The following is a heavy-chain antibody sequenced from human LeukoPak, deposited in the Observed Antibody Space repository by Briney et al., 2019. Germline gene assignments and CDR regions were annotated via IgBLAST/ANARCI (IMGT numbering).Heavy chain of an antibody. CDR2: INAGNGNT. D-gene: IGHD3-3*01. CDR3: ARVAFWSGLRHNYYGMDV. Sequence: ASVKVSCKASGYTFTSYAMHWVRQAPGQRLEWMGWINAGNGNTKYSQKFQGRVTITADESTSTAYMELSSLRSEDTAVYYCARVAFWSGLRHNYYGMDVWGQGTTVTVSS. V-gene: IGHV1-3*01. J-gene: IGHJ6*02. CDR1: GYTFTSYA.